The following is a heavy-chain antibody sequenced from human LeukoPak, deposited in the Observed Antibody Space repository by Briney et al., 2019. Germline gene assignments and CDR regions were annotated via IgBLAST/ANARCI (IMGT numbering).Heavy chain of an antibody. Sequence: SETLSLTCTVSGGSISNSYWSWVRQPPGKGLEWIGHIYSSGSTTYSPSLKSRVTMSVDTSKDQFSLKLTSVTAADTAVYYCARHRSDGTYPLDYWGQGALVTVSS. D-gene: IGHD1-26*01. CDR2: IYSSGST. CDR1: GGSISNSY. V-gene: IGHV4-59*08. J-gene: IGHJ4*02. CDR3: ARHRSDGTYPLDY.